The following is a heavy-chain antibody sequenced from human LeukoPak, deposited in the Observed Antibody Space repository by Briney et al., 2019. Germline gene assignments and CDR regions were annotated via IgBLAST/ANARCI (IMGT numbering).Heavy chain of an antibody. V-gene: IGHV4-39*01. CDR2: ISSSGSP. CDR3: ARRTSNPVGAIDY. J-gene: IGHJ4*02. Sequence: SETLSLTCTVSGGSISSSDYYWGWIRQPPGKGLEWIGAISSSGSPYYNPSLKSRVTISVDSSMNQFSLKLSSVTAADTAVYYCARRTSNPVGAIDYWGQGALSPSRQ. CDR1: GGSISSSDYY. D-gene: IGHD1-26*01.